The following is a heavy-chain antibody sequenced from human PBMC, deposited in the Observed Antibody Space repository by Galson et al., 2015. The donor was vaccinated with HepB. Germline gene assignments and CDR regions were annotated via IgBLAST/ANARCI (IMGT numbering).Heavy chain of an antibody. J-gene: IGHJ3*02. CDR1: GGTFSSYA. CDR2: IIPIFGTA. D-gene: IGHD6-25*01. CDR3: ARLAVGRAFDI. V-gene: IGHV1-69*06. Sequence: SVKVSCKASGGTFSSYAISWVRQAPGQGLEWMGGIIPIFGTANHAQKFQDRVTITADKSTSTAHMELSSLRSEDTAVYYCARLAVGRAFDIWGQGTMVTVSS.